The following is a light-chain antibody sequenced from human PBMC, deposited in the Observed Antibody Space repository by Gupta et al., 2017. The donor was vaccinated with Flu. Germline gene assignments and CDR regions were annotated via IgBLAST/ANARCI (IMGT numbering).Light chain of an antibody. J-gene: IGKJ2*03. CDR1: QSVSSN. CDR3: QQHSNWPPYS. V-gene: IGKV3-15*01. CDR2: GAS. Sequence: MVMPQSPATLSVSPGERATLSCRASQSVSSNLAWYQQKPGQAPRLLIYGASTRATGIPARFSGSGSGTEFTLTISSLQSEDFAVYYCQQHSNWPPYSFGQGTKLEIK.